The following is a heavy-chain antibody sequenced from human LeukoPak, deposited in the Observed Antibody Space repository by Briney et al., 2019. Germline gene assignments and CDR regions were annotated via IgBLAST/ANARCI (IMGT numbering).Heavy chain of an antibody. V-gene: IGHV3-23*01. CDR1: GFTFSSYA. D-gene: IGHD3-22*01. CDR3: ARDPGNYYDSSGPYGVGYWFDP. CDR2: ISGSGGST. J-gene: IGHJ5*02. Sequence: PGGSLRLSCAASGFTFSSYAMSWVRQAPGKGLEWVSAISGSGGSTYYADSVKGRFTISRDNSKNTLYLQMNSLRAEDTAVYYCARDPGNYYDSSGPYGVGYWFDPWGQGTLVTVSS.